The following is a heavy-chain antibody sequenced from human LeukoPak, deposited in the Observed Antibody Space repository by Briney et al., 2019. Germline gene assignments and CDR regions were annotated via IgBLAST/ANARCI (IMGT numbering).Heavy chain of an antibody. J-gene: IGHJ5*02. CDR3: ARIPYGSGSSGWFDP. D-gene: IGHD3-10*01. Sequence: GGYLRLSCAASGFTFSSYAMHWVRQAPGKGLEWVAVISYDGSNKYYADSVKGRFTISRDNSKNTLYLQMNSLRAEDTAVYYCARIPYGSGSSGWFDPWGQGTLVTVSS. CDR1: GFTFSSYA. CDR2: ISYDGSNK. V-gene: IGHV3-30*04.